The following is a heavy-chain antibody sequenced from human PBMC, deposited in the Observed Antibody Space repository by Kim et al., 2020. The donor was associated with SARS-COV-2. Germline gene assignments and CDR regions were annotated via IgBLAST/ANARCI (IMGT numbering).Heavy chain of an antibody. CDR3: AIGFDRVSDY. D-gene: IGHD3-9*01. J-gene: IGHJ4*02. CDR2: T. Sequence: TYNAYAVKGRFTISMDNSKNSLYLQMNSLRAEDTALYDCAIGFDRVSDYWGQGTLVTVSS. V-gene: IGHV3-43*01.